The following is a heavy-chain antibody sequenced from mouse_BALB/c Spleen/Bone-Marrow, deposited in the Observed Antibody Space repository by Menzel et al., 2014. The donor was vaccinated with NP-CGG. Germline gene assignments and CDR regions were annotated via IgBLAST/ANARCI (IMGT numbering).Heavy chain of an antibody. V-gene: IGHV4-1*02. Sequence: VQLKESGGGLVQPGGSLKLSCAASGFDFSRYWMSWVRQAPGKGLEWIGEINPDSNTINYTPSLKDKFIISRDNAINTLYLQMSKVRSEDTALYYCARLGYYGSFAYWGQGTLVTVSA. CDR1: GFDFSRYW. J-gene: IGHJ3*01. CDR2: INPDSNTI. D-gene: IGHD1-2*01. CDR3: ARLGYYGSFAY.